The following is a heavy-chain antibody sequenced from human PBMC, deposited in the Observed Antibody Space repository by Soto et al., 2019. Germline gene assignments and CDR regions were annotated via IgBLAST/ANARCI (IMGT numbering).Heavy chain of an antibody. V-gene: IGHV1-2*02. CDR1: GYTFTDYH. CDR3: AREGGSETLQPSYNWFDT. Sequence: QVQLVQSGAEVKKPGASVKVSCKASGYTFTDYHIHWVRQAPGQGLEFMGWINANNGGAGSAQQFQGRVTVTRDPSITKVYMELSNLRSDDTAVYYCAREGGSETLQPSYNWFDTWGQGTLVTVSS. J-gene: IGHJ5*02. CDR2: INANNGGA. D-gene: IGHD6-25*01.